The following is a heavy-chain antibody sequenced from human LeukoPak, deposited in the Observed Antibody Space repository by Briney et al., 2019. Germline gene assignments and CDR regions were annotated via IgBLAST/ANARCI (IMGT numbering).Heavy chain of an antibody. CDR3: ARGVRYDFWSGYYGDYYYYMDV. J-gene: IGHJ6*03. Sequence: ASVKVSCKASGYTFTSYDINWVRQVTGQGLEWMGWMNPNSGNTGYAQKFQGRVTMTRNTSISTAYMELSSLRSEDTAVYYCARGVRYDFWSGYYGDYYYYMDVWGRGTTVTVSS. CDR1: GYTFTSYD. D-gene: IGHD3-3*01. V-gene: IGHV1-8*01. CDR2: MNPNSGNT.